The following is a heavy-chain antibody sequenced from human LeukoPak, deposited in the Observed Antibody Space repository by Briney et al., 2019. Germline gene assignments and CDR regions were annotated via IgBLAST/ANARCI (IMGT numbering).Heavy chain of an antibody. V-gene: IGHV3-30*01. CDR1: GFTFSSYA. CDR3: ARDWEDIVVVPAAIRVKYYYYYMDV. Sequence: GGSLRLSCAASGFTFSSYAMHWVRQAPGKGLEWVAVISYDGSNKYYADSVKGRFTISRDNSKNTLYLQMNSLRAEDTAVYYCARDWEDIVVVPAAIRVKYYYYYMDVWGKGTTVTVSS. D-gene: IGHD2-2*01. CDR2: ISYDGSNK. J-gene: IGHJ6*03.